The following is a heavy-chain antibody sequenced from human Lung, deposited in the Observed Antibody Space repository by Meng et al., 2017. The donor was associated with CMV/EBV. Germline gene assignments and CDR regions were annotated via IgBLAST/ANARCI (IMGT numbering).Heavy chain of an antibody. J-gene: IGHJ4*02. V-gene: IGHV4-61*01. CDR2: IYNSGST. CDR3: ARGFYDFWSGFGAVAY. Sequence: SXTLSLXCTVSGGSVSTSSSYWSWIRQPPGKGLEWIGFIYNSGSTNDNPSLKSRVTISVDTSKNQFSLKLTSVTVADTAVYYCARGFYDFWSGFGAVAYGXRGXWGTGSS. CDR1: GGSVSTSSSY. D-gene: IGHD3-3*01.